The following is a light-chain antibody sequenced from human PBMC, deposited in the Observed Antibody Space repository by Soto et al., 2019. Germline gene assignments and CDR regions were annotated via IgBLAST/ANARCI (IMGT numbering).Light chain of an antibody. V-gene: IGKV3-15*01. CDR3: QQYNKWPRT. CDR1: QSVSSN. CDR2: GAS. Sequence: RTQSLATLSVSPGERATLSCRASQSVSSNLAWYQQKRGQAPRLLIYGASIRATGIPATFSGSGSGTEFTLTISGLQSEDFAVYYCQQYNKWPRTFGQGTKVDIK. J-gene: IGKJ1*01.